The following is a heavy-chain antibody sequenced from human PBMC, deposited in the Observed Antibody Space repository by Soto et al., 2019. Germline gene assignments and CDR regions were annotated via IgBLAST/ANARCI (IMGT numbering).Heavy chain of an antibody. Sequence: QVQLVESGGGVVQPGRSLRLSCAASRFTFSSYGMHWVRQAPGKGLEWVAVISYDGSNKYYADSVKGRFTISRDNSKNTLYLQMNSLRAEDTAVYYCAKDQVTGTDYNYYYYYGMDVWGQGTTVTVSS. V-gene: IGHV3-30*18. CDR1: RFTFSSYG. CDR2: ISYDGSNK. J-gene: IGHJ6*02. CDR3: AKDQVTGTDYNYYYYYGMDV. D-gene: IGHD1-20*01.